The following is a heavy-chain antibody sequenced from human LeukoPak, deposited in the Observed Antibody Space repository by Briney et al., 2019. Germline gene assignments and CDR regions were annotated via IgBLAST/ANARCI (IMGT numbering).Heavy chain of an antibody. J-gene: IGHJ4*02. CDR2: ISGSGGST. Sequence: GGSLRLSCAASGFTFSSYAMSWVRQTPGKGLEWVSAISGSGGSTYYADSVKGRFTISRDNSKDTLYLQMNSLRAEDTAVYYCAKDLVESWLFDYWGQGTLVTVSS. CDR3: AKDLVESWLFDY. CDR1: GFTFSSYA. D-gene: IGHD2-21*01. V-gene: IGHV3-23*01.